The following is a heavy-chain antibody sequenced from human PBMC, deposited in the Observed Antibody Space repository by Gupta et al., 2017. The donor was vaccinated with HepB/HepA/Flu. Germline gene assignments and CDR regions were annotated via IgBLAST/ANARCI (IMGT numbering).Heavy chain of an antibody. CDR3: ARGHNGGSPDPFDI. CDR2: LYSGGAI. Sequence: EVQLVESGGGLIQPGGSLRLSCAASGSSASSNYMSWVRQAPGKGLEWVSVLYSGGAIHYADSVKGRFTISRDNSKNTLYLQMNSLRAEDTAMYYCARGHNGGSPDPFDIWGQGTMVTVSS. J-gene: IGHJ3*02. V-gene: IGHV3-53*01. D-gene: IGHD2-8*01. CDR1: GSSASSNY.